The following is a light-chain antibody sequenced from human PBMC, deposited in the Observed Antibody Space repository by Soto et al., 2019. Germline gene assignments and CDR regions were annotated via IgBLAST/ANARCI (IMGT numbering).Light chain of an antibody. J-gene: IGKJ1*01. CDR3: QQYNNWPSWT. V-gene: IGKV3D-15*01. CDR1: QSVSSN. Sequence: EIVMTQSPATLSVSPGERATLSCRASQSVSSNLAWYQQKPAQAPRLLIYDASTRATGIPARFSGSGSGTEFTLTISSLQSEDSAVYYCQQYNNWPSWTFGQGTKVDIK. CDR2: DAS.